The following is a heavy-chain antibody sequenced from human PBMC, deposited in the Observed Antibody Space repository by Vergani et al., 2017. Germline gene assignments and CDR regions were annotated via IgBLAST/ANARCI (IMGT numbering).Heavy chain of an antibody. D-gene: IGHD3-10*01. J-gene: IGHJ6*02. V-gene: IGHV3-53*02. Sequence: EVQLVETGGGLIQPGGSLRLSCAASGFTVSSNYMSCVRQAPGKGLEWVSVIYSGGSTYYADSVKGRFTISRDNSKNTLYLQMNSLRAEDTAVYYCASGSGSYYYYGMDVWGQGTTVTVSS. CDR2: IYSGGST. CDR1: GFTVSSNY. CDR3: ASGSGSYYYYGMDV.